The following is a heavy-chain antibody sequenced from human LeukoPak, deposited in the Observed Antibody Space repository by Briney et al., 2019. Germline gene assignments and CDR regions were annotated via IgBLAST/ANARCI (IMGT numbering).Heavy chain of an antibody. CDR3: AKSAYRYCSGGSCYHPTDY. V-gene: IGHV3-30*18. CDR1: GFTFSSYG. CDR2: ISYDGSNK. J-gene: IGHJ4*02. Sequence: SGGSLRLSCAASGFTFSSYGMHWVRQAPGKGLEWVAVISYDGSNKYYADSVKGRFTISRDNSKNTLYLQMNSLRAEDTAVYYCAKSAYRYCSGGSCYHPTDYWGQGTLVTVSS. D-gene: IGHD2-15*01.